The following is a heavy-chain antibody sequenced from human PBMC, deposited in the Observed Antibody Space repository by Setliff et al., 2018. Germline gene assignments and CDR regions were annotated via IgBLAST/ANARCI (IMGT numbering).Heavy chain of an antibody. J-gene: IGHJ4*02. CDR1: GYSFTTYW. D-gene: IGHD2-15*01. CDR2: IYPGDYDT. V-gene: IGHV5-51*01. CDR3: ARVEEYCSGGTCYSFDY. Sequence: PGESLKISCQASGYSFTTYWIAWVRQMPGKGLEWMGVIYPGDYDTSYSPSFQGRVTISVDKSSNTAYLQWSSLKASDTAMYYCARVEEYCSGGTCYSFDYWGQGTLVTVSS.